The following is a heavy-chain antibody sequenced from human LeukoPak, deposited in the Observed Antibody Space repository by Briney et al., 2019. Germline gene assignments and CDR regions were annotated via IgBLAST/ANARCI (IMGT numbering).Heavy chain of an antibody. CDR3: ARDSFGESDY. D-gene: IGHD3-10*01. CDR1: GGSFSGYY. V-gene: IGHV4-34*01. Sequence: SETLSLTCAVYGGSFSGYYWSWIRQPPGKGLEWIGEINHSGSTNYNPSLKSRVTMSVDTSKNQFSLKLCSVTAADTAVYYCARDSFGESDYWGQGTLVTVSS. CDR2: INHSGST. J-gene: IGHJ4*02.